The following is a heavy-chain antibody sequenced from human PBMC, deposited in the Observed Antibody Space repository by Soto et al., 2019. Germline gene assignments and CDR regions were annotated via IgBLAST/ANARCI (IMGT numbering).Heavy chain of an antibody. V-gene: IGHV3-73*01. CDR3: TIAARTNQGLAGNPNHDAFDI. CDR2: IRSKANSYAT. CDR1: GFTFSGSA. J-gene: IGHJ3*02. D-gene: IGHD6-6*01. Sequence: GGSLRLSCAASGFTFSGSAMHWVRQASGKGLEWVGRIRSKANSYATAYAASVKGRFTISRDDSKNTAYLQMNSLKTEDTAVYYCTIAARTNQGLAGNPNHDAFDIWGQGTMVTV.